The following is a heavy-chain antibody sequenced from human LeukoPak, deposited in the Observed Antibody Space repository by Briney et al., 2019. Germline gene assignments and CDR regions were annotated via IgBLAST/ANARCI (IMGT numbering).Heavy chain of an antibody. V-gene: IGHV4-39*07. CDR1: SGSITSGSYY. Sequence: KTSQTLSLTCTVSSGSITSGSYYWSWIRQPAGKGLEWIGSIYYSGSTYYNPSLKSRVTISVDTSKNQFSLKLSSVTAADTAVYYCARDGGLERVFDYWGQGTLVTVSS. CDR2: IYYSGST. D-gene: IGHD1-1*01. CDR3: ARDGGLERVFDY. J-gene: IGHJ4*02.